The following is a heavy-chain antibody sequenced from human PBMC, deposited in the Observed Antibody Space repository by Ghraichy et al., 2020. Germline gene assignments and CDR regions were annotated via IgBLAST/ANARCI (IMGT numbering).Heavy chain of an antibody. CDR2: ITGSGGTT. Sequence: LSLTCAASGFTFSRNAMSWVRQAPGKGLEWVSAITGSGGTTYYADSVKGRFTISRDTSMNTLYLQMNSLRSDDTAVYYCAKDRSSGWYAFNPAGFDFWGQGTLVTVSS. CDR3: AKDRSSGWYAFNPAGFDF. CDR1: GFTFSRNA. V-gene: IGHV3-23*01. J-gene: IGHJ4*02. D-gene: IGHD6-19*01.